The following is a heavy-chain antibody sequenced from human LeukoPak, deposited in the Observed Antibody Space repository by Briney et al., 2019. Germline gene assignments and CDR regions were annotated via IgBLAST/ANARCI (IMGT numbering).Heavy chain of an antibody. J-gene: IGHJ4*02. CDR3: ARDAPSGSFYYFDY. CDR2: IYSGDST. Sequence: PGGSLRLSCAASGFSVSTNYMSWVRQAPGKGLEWVSVIYSGDSTYYADTVKGRFTISRDYSKSTLYLQMSSLRAEDTAVYYCARDAPSGSFYYFDYWGQGTLVTVSS. CDR1: GFSVSTNY. D-gene: IGHD1-26*01. V-gene: IGHV3-53*01.